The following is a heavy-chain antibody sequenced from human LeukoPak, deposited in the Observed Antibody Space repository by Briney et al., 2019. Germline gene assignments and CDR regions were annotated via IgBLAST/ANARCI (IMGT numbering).Heavy chain of an antibody. V-gene: IGHV4-59*01. CDR3: AREGSGATEYFQH. Sequence: PSETLSLTCTVSGGSISSYYWSWIRQPPGKGLEWIGYIYYSGSTNYNPSLKSRVTISVDTSKNQFSLKLSSVTAADTAVYYCAREGSGATEYFQHWGQGTLVTVSS. CDR1: GGSISSYY. J-gene: IGHJ1*01. CDR2: IYYSGST. D-gene: IGHD6-25*01.